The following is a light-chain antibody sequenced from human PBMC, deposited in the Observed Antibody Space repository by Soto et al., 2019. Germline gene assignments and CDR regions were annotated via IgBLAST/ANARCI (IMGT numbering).Light chain of an antibody. J-gene: IGLJ1*01. CDR3: SSYTRSSTL. V-gene: IGLV2-14*01. Sequence: QSALTQPASVSGSPGQSITISCTGTSSDVGSYNYVSWYQQHPGKAPKLMIYEVSDRPSGISSRFSGSKSGNTASLTISGLQTEDEADYSCSSYTRSSTLFGTGTKLTVL. CDR1: SSDVGSYNY. CDR2: EVS.